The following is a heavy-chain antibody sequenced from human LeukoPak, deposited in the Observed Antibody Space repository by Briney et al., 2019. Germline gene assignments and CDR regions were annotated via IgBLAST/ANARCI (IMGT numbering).Heavy chain of an antibody. V-gene: IGHV1-2*04. CDR3: ARGIAVAGGYYYYGMDV. J-gene: IGHJ6*04. CDR2: INPNSGGT. D-gene: IGHD6-19*01. Sequence: ASVKVSCKASGYTFTGYYMHWVQQAPGQGLEWMGWINPNSGGTNYAQKFQGWVTMTRDTSISTAYMELSRLRSDDTAVYYCARGIAVAGGYYYYGMDVWGKGTTVTVSS. CDR1: GYTFTGYY.